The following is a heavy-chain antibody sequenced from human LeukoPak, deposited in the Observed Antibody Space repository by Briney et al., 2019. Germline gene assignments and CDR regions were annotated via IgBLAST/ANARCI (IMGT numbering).Heavy chain of an antibody. Sequence: PGGSLRLSCAASGFTFSTYDMHWVRQATGKGLEWVSAIGTAGDTYYLGSVKGRSTISREDAKTSLYLQMNSLRAGDTAVYYCTRTLGGGAHDFWGQGTLVTVSS. CDR1: GFTFSTYD. V-gene: IGHV3-13*01. J-gene: IGHJ4*02. CDR3: TRTLGGGAHDF. CDR2: IGTAGDT. D-gene: IGHD1-26*01.